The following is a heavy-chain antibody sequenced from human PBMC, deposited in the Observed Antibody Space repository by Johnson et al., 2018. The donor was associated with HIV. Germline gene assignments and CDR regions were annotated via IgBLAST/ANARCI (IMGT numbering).Heavy chain of an antibody. CDR2: IYSGGST. D-gene: IGHD6-13*01. CDR3: ARPVIAADDAFNI. CDR1: GFTVSSYY. J-gene: IGHJ3*02. Sequence: EVQLVESGGGLVKPGGSLRLSCAASGFTVSSYYMSWVRQAPGKGLEWVSVIYSGGSTYYADSVKGRFTISRDISKNTLFLQMNSLRAEDTAVYYCARPVIAADDAFNIWGQGTTVTVSS. V-gene: IGHV3-53*01.